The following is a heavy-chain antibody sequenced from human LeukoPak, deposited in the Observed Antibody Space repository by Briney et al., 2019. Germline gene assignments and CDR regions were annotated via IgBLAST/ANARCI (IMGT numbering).Heavy chain of an antibody. CDR1: GYTFTSYD. J-gene: IGHJ4*02. V-gene: IGHV1-8*01. CDR2: MNPNSGNT. CDR3: ARGTRDYDILTGYSKPRFDY. D-gene: IGHD3-9*01. Sequence: ASVKVSCKASGYTFTSYDINWVRQATGQGLEWMGWMNPNSGNTAYAQKFQGRVTMTRNTSTSTAYMELSSLRSDDTAVYYCARGTRDYDILTGYSKPRFDYWGQGTLLTVSS.